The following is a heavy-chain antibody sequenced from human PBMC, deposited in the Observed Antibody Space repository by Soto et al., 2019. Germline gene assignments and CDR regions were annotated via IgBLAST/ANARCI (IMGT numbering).Heavy chain of an antibody. CDR3: ARDLSTGAADYYFDY. J-gene: IGHJ4*02. CDR1: GFTFNNFA. CDR2: ISYDGGDK. Sequence: PGGSLRLSCAASGFTFNNFAMHWVRQAPGKGLEWVAVISYDGGDKYCADSVKGRFTISRDNSKNTLYLQMNGLRAEDTAVYYCARDLSTGAADYYFDYWGQGALVTVSS. V-gene: IGHV3-30*03. D-gene: IGHD6-13*01.